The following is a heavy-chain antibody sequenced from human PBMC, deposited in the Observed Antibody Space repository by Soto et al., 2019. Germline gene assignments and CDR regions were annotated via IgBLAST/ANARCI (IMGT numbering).Heavy chain of an antibody. V-gene: IGHV1-8*02. CDR1: GYDFTAYD. D-gene: IGHD6-13*01. J-gene: IGHJ6*02. Sequence: ASVRVSCKASGYDFTAYDINWVRQASGQGLEWMGWMNPINGAAGSARRFQGRVSMTRNTATGTAYLELTSLRSDDTAVYYCGRGPSPRAPAGGTPYYYAMDVWGQGTTVTVSS. CDR3: GRGPSPRAPAGGTPYYYAMDV. CDR2: MNPINGAA.